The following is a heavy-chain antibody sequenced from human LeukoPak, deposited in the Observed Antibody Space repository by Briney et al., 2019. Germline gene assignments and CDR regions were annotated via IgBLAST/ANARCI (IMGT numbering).Heavy chain of an antibody. CDR1: GGTFSSYA. J-gene: IGHJ6*02. V-gene: IGHV1-69*13. D-gene: IGHD1-14*01. CDR3: ARDGPPDRGDYYYYGMDV. CDR2: IIPIFGTA. Sequence: ASVKVSCKASGGTFSSYAISWVRQAPEQGLEWMGGIIPIFGTANYAQKFQGRVTITADESTSTAYMELSSLRSEDTAVYYCARDGPPDRGDYYYYGMDVWGQGTTVTVSS.